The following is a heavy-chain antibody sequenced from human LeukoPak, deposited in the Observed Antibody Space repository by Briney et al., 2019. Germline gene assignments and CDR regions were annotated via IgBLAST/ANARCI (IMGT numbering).Heavy chain of an antibody. CDR1: GGSVSNGSYY. D-gene: IGHD2-2*01. CDR2: IYHSGST. J-gene: IGHJ5*02. CDR3: ASRVVPAAMWMGWFDP. Sequence: SETLSLTCTVSGGSVSNGSYYWSWIRQPPGKGLEWIGYIYHSGSTYYNPSLKSRVTISVDRSKNQFSLKLSSVTAADTAVYYCASRVVPAAMWMGWFDPWGQGTLVTVSS. V-gene: IGHV4-30-2*01.